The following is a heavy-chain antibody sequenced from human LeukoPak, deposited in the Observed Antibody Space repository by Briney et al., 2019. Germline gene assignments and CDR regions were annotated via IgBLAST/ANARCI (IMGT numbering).Heavy chain of an antibody. CDR3: ATTPGGVVPAAILGAFDI. Sequence: GASVKVSCKASGYTFTSYYMHWVRQAPGKGLEWMGGFDPEDGETIYAQKFQGRVTMTEDTSTDTAYMELSSLRSEDTAVYYCATTPGGVVPAAILGAFDIWGQGTMVTVSS. D-gene: IGHD2-2*02. CDR1: GYTFTSYY. J-gene: IGHJ3*02. CDR2: FDPEDGET. V-gene: IGHV1-24*01.